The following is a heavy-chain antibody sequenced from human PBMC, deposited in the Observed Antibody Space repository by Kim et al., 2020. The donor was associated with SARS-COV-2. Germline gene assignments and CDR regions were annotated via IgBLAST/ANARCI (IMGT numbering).Heavy chain of an antibody. CDR3: ARESVGALRYFDL. CDR2: ISYDGSNK. V-gene: IGHV3-30*04. J-gene: IGHJ2*01. CDR1: GFTFSSYA. D-gene: IGHD1-26*01. Sequence: GGSLRLSCAASGFTFSSYAMHWVRQAPGMGLEWVAVISYDGSNKYYADSVKGRFTISRDNSKNTLYLQMNSLRAEDTAVYYCARESVGALRYFDLWGRGT.